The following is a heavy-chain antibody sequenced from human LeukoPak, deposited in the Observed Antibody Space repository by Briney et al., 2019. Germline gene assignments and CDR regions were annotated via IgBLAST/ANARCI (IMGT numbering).Heavy chain of an antibody. CDR3: AREQRGGLSGNLGGLFAMYYTYYYMDV. V-gene: IGHV1-46*01. Sequence: ASVKVSCKAPGYTFSKYYIHWVRQAPGQGLEWMGMINPNDGATTNAQRFQGRVTMTRDMSTTTVYMDLRSLRSEDTAVYLCAREQRGGLSGNLGGLFAMYYTYYYMDVWGRGTTVTVSS. J-gene: IGHJ6*03. CDR1: GYTFSKYY. D-gene: IGHD3-16*01. CDR2: INPNDGAT.